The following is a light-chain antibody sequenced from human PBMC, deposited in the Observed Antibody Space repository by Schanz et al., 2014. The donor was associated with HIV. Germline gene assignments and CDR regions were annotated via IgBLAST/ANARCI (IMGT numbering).Light chain of an antibody. CDR3: SSYAGTTTFVV. Sequence: QSVLTQPASVSGSPGQSITISCTGTSSDIGTFNYVSWYQQHPGKAPKLIIYEVSKRPSGVPDRFSGSKSGNTASLTVSGLQAEDEADYYCSSYAGTTTFVVFGGGTKLTVL. CDR1: SSDIGTFNY. V-gene: IGLV2-23*02. CDR2: EVS. J-gene: IGLJ2*01.